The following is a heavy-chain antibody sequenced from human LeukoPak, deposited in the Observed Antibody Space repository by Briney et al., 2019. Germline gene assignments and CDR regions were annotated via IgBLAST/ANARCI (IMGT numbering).Heavy chain of an antibody. CDR3: AKDGYCSGGRCHAALNY. D-gene: IGHD2-15*01. CDR1: GFTFDDYA. J-gene: IGHJ4*02. V-gene: IGHV3-43*02. Sequence: GGSLRLSCAASGFTFDDYAMHWVRQVPGKGLEWVSLISGDGGSTSYADSVKGRFTISRDNNKSSLYVQMNSLRAEDTALYYCAKDGYCSGGRCHAALNYWGQGTLVTVSS. CDR2: ISGDGGST.